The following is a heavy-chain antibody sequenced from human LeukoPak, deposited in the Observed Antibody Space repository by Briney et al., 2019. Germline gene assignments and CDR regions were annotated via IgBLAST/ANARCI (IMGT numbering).Heavy chain of an antibody. CDR3: AGHNYYGSGTMRAFDI. CDR2: INYSGIT. J-gene: IGHJ3*02. D-gene: IGHD3-10*01. V-gene: IGHV4-39*01. Sequence: SETLSLTCIVSGGSFSIDRHYWAWIRQSPRKGLEWIGSINYSGITHYNPSCKGRVTITDDTYRHQFSLKLTSVTAADTAVYYCAGHNYYGSGTMRAFDIWGQGTMVTVSS. CDR1: GGSFSIDRHY.